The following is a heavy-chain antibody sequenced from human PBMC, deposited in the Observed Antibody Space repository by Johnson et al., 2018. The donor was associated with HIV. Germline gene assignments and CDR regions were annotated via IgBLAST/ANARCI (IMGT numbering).Heavy chain of an antibody. Sequence: QVQLVESGGGVVQPGRSLRLSCAASGFTFSSYAMHWVRQAPGKGLEWVAVISYDGSNKYYADSVKGRFTISRDNSKNTLYLQMNSLRAEDTAVYYCAKESLGAPGAFEIWGQGTMGTVSS. J-gene: IGHJ3*02. CDR3: AKESLGAPGAFEI. D-gene: IGHD3-16*01. CDR1: GFTFSSYA. CDR2: ISYDGSNK. V-gene: IGHV3-30-3*01.